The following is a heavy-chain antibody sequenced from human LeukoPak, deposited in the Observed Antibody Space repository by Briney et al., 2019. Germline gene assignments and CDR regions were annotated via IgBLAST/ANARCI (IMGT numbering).Heavy chain of an antibody. CDR2: INHSGST. V-gene: IGHV4-34*01. D-gene: IGHD2-2*01. J-gene: IGHJ4*02. CDR1: GGSFSGYY. Sequence: MTSETLSLTCAVYGGSFSGYYWSWIRQPPGKGLGWTGEINHSGSTNYNPSLKSRVTISVDTSKNQFSLKLSSVTAADTAVYYCARRVVVVPAAMWDYWGQGTLVTVSS. CDR3: ARRVVVVPAAMWDY.